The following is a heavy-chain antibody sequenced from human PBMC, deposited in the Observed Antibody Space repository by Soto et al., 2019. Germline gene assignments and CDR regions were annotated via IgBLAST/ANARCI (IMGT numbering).Heavy chain of an antibody. CDR3: AKGPHVRLLRPYYFDY. CDR2: ISNSGGST. CDR1: GLTFSSYA. Sequence: GGSLRLSCAASGLTFSSYAMSWVRQAPGKGLEWVSGISNSGGSTYYADSVKGRFTISRDNSKNTLYLQMNSLRAEDTAVYYCAKGPHVRLLRPYYFDYWGQGALVTVS. D-gene: IGHD3-3*01. J-gene: IGHJ4*02. V-gene: IGHV3-23*01.